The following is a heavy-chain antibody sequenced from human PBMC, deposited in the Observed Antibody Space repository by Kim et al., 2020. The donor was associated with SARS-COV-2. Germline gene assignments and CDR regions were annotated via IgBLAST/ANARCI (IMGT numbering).Heavy chain of an antibody. V-gene: IGHV3-30*07. Sequence: SVKGRFTIPRDNSKNTRYLQMNSLRAEDTAVYYCAREGMAGNDYYGMDVWGQGTTVTVSS. CDR3: AREGMAGNDYYGMDV. J-gene: IGHJ6*02. D-gene: IGHD6-19*01.